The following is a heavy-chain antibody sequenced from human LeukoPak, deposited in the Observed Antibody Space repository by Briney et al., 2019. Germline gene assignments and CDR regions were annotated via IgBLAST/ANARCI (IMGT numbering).Heavy chain of an antibody. Sequence: GGSLRLSCAASGFIFSSYGMHWVRQAPGKGLKWVTFIRFDGSNTYYSDSVKGRFTISRDNSKNTLYLQMNSLRVEDTAVYYCAQGHSHTAMYFWGQGTLVTVSS. CDR1: GFIFSSYG. V-gene: IGHV3-30*02. CDR3: AQGHSHTAMYF. CDR2: IRFDGSNT. J-gene: IGHJ4*02. D-gene: IGHD5-18*01.